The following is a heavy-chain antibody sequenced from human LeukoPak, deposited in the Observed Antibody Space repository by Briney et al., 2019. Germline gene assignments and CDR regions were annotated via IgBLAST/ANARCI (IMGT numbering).Heavy chain of an antibody. D-gene: IGHD3-22*01. J-gene: IGHJ4*02. CDR1: GGSISSSNW. CDR2: IYHSGST. CDR3: ARGGYYYDSSGYYHFDY. Sequence: KSSGTLSLTCAVSGGSISSSNWWSWVRQPPGKGLEWIGEIYHSGSTNYNPSLKSRVTISVDKSKNQFSLRLSSVTAADTAVYYCARGGYYYDSSGYYHFDYWGQGTLVTVSS. V-gene: IGHV4-4*02.